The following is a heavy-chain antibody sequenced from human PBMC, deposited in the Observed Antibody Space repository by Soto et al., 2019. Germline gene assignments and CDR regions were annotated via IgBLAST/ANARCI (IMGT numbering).Heavy chain of an antibody. V-gene: IGHV3-33*01. D-gene: IGHD5-18*01. J-gene: IGHJ4*02. CDR3: ARDWDTAMGGFDY. CDR2: IWYDGSNK. CDR1: GFTFSSYG. Sequence: GGSLRLSCAASGFTFSSYGMHWVRQAPGKGLEWVAVIWYDGSNKYYADSVKGRFTISRDNSKNTLYLQMNSLRAEDTAVYYCARDWDTAMGGFDYWGQGTLVTVSS.